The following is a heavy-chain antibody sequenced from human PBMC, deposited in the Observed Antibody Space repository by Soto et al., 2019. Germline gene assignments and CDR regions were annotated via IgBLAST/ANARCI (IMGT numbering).Heavy chain of an antibody. J-gene: IGHJ4*02. CDR1: GFTFSSYD. D-gene: IGHD1-7*01. CDR2: ISNNGGTT. V-gene: IGHV3-64*01. CDR3: VRRVSGNYDF. Sequence: EVQLAESGGGMVQPGGSLRLSCVACGFTFSSYDMHWVRQAPGKGLEYVSSISNNGGTTYYGNSVKGRFTISRDNSNNTLYLQMGSLRAEVMAVYYCVRRVSGNYDFWCQGTLVTVSS.